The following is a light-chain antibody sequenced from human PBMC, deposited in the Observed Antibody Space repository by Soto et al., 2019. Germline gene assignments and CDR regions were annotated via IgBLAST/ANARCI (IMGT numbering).Light chain of an antibody. Sequence: SYELTLPPSVSVAPGQTARITCGGKNLGSESVHWYQQKPGQAPVLVVYDDSGRPSGIPERFSGSNSGNTATLTITRVEAGDEADYYCQVWDSSSDHWVFGGGTKLTVL. CDR3: QVWDSSSDHWV. J-gene: IGLJ3*02. CDR1: NLGSES. V-gene: IGLV3-21*02. CDR2: DDS.